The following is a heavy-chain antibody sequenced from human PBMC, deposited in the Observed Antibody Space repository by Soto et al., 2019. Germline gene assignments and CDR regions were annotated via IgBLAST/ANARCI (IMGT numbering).Heavy chain of an antibody. CDR2: IYYSGST. D-gene: IGHD2-2*03. J-gene: IGHJ6*04. CDR1: GGSISSYY. Sequence: SETLSLTCTVSGGSISSYYWTWIRQPPGKGLEWIGYIYYSGSTNYNPSLKSRVTISVATSKTQFSLKLSSVTAADTAVYYCERLDGYCHFLDVWGKGTTVTVSS. CDR3: ERLDGYCHFLDV. V-gene: IGHV4-59*08.